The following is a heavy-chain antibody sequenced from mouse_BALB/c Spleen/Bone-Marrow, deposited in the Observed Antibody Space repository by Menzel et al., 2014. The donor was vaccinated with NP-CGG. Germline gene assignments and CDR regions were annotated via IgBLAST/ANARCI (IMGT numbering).Heavy chain of an antibody. V-gene: IGHV1-54*01. CDR2: INPGSGGT. D-gene: IGHD2-1*01. J-gene: IGHJ2*01. CDR1: GYAFTNYL. CDR3: ARIYYGNYH. Sequence: QVQLQQSGAELVRPGTSVKVSCKASGYAFTNYLIEWVKQRPGQGLEWIGVINPGSGGTNYNEKFKGKATLTADKSSSTAYMQLSSLTSDDSAVYFCARIYYGNYHWGQGTTLTVSS.